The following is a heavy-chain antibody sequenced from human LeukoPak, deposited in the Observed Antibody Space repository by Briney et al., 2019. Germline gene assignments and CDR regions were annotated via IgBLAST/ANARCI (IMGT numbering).Heavy chain of an antibody. Sequence: KPSETLSLTCAVYGGSFSGYYWSWIRQPPGKGLEWIGEINHSGSTNYNPSLKSRVTISVDTSKNQFSLKLSSVTAADTAVYYCARHKRTPGWFGEFRHGFDPWGQGTLVTVSS. V-gene: IGHV4-34*01. CDR1: GGSFSGYY. J-gene: IGHJ5*02. CDR2: INHSGST. D-gene: IGHD3-10*01. CDR3: ARHKRTPGWFGEFRHGFDP.